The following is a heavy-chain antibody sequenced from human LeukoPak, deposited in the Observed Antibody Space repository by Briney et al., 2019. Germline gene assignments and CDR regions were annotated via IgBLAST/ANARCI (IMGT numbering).Heavy chain of an antibody. CDR3: ARLTGFSGFDY. D-gene: IGHD3-10*01. CDR2: ISYNGSNK. V-gene: IGHV3-30*01. CDR1: GFTFSGYA. Sequence: GTSLRLSCAASGFTFSGYAMHWVRQAPGKGLEWVAVISYNGSNKYSADSVKGRFTISRDNSKNTLYLQMNSLRAEDTAVYYCARLTGFSGFDYWGQGTLVTVSS. J-gene: IGHJ4*02.